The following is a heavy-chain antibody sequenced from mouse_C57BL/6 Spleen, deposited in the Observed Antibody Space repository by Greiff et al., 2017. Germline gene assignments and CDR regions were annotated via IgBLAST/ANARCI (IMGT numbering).Heavy chain of an antibody. CDR1: GYTFTSYW. D-gene: IGHD1-1*01. V-gene: IGHV1-64*01. Sequence: VQLQQPGAELVKPGASVKLSCKASGYTFTSYWMHWVKQRPGQGLEWIGMIHPNSGSTNYNEKFKSKATLTVDKSSSTAYMQLSSLTSEDSAVYYCASHDGSSWFAYWGQGTLVTVSA. CDR2: IHPNSGST. J-gene: IGHJ3*01. CDR3: ASHDGSSWFAY.